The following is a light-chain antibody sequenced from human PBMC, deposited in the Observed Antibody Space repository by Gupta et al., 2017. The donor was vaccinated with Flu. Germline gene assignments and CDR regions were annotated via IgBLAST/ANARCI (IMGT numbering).Light chain of an antibody. Sequence: VSVSPGQTATITCSGDKMGDKYVCWYQQKSGQSPGLVIYEDSKRPSWIPERFSGSNSGDAANLTISGTQAIDEADYYCQAWDSSTRMFGGGTKLTVL. CDR1: KMGDKY. J-gene: IGLJ3*02. V-gene: IGLV3-1*01. CDR2: EDS. CDR3: QAWDSSTRM.